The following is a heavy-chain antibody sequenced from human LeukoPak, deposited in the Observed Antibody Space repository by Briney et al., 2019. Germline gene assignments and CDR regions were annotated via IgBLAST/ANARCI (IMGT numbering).Heavy chain of an antibody. V-gene: IGHV3-74*01. Sequence: GGSLRLSCPASGFTSTRYWMHWVRQAPGKGLVWVSRVNPDGSSTTYGDSVKGRFTSSRDNAKNTLYLQMNSLRVEDTAVYYCARGGSYGDYWGQGILVAVSS. D-gene: IGHD3-16*01. CDR1: GFTSTRYW. CDR2: VNPDGSST. J-gene: IGHJ4*02. CDR3: ARGGSYGDY.